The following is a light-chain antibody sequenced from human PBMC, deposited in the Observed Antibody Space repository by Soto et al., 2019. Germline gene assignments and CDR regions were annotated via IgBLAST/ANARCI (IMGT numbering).Light chain of an antibody. CDR1: QSVDKY. CDR2: DAS. CDR3: QQRSNWPPGA. Sequence: EIVLTQSPATLSLSPGERATLSCRASQSVDKYLAWYQQKPGQAPRLLIYDASNRATGIPMRFSGSGSGTDFTLTISSLEPEDFAVYYCQQRSNWPPGAFGPGTKVDIK. J-gene: IGKJ3*01. V-gene: IGKV3-11*01.